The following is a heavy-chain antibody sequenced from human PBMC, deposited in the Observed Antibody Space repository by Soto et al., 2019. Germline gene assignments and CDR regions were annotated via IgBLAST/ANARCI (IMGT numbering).Heavy chain of an antibody. CDR2: IIHISGTA. Sequence: QVQLVQSGAEVKKPGSSVKVSCKASGGTFSSYAISWVRQAPGQGLEWMGGIIHISGTANYAQKFQGRVTITADKSTSTAYMELSSLRSEATAVYYCARGPAQSGYSYCSWGQGTLVTVSS. CDR3: ARGPAQSGYSYCS. CDR1: GGTFSSYA. V-gene: IGHV1-69*06. D-gene: IGHD5-18*01. J-gene: IGHJ5*02.